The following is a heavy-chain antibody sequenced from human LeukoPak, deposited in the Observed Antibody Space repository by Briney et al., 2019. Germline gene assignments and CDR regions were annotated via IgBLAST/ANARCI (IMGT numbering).Heavy chain of an antibody. CDR1: GGSFSGYS. CDR3: ARDGDILTGPFDY. D-gene: IGHD3-9*01. Sequence: SETLSLTCAVYGGSFSGYSWTWIRQPPGKGLEWIGEINYSGTTNYNPSLKSRVTVSLDTSKNQFSLKMSSVTAADTAVYYCARDGDILTGPFDYWGQGTLVTVSS. CDR2: INYSGTT. V-gene: IGHV4-34*01. J-gene: IGHJ4*02.